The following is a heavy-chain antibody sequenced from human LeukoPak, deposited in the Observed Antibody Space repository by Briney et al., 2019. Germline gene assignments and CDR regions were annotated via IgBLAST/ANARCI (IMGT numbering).Heavy chain of an antibody. D-gene: IGHD3-9*01. CDR2: IKSKTDGATT. J-gene: IGHJ4*02. CDR3: TTGSRLRYSDY. CDR1: AFTFSDAW. V-gene: IGHV3-15*01. Sequence: GGSLRLSCAASAFTFSDAWMTWVRQAPGKGLEWVGRIKSKTDGATTDYAAPVKGRFTISRDDSKNTLYLQMNSLKTEDTAVYYCTTGSRLRYSDYWGQGTLVTVSS.